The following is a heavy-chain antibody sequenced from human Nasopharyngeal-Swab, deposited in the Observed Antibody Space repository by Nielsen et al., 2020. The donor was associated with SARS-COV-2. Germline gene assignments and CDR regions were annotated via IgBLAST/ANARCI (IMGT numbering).Heavy chain of an antibody. Sequence: WIRQPPGKGLEWIGRIYQSGNTNYNPARKSRVTMSVDTSKNRFSLNLNTGTATDTAVYFCARLAGGSAAGPHGDVWGKGTTVTVSS. D-gene: IGHD3-10*01. CDR2: IYQSGNT. J-gene: IGHJ6*04. CDR3: ARLAGGSAAGPHGDV. V-gene: IGHV4-38-2*01.